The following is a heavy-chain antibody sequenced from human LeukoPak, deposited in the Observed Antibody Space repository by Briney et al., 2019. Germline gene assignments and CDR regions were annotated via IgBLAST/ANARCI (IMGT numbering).Heavy chain of an antibody. J-gene: IGHJ4*02. V-gene: IGHV3-30*02. CDR1: GFTFSSYG. D-gene: IGHD4-17*01. CDR3: AKIPPQNTVTTWLVY. Sequence: GGSLRLSCAASGFTFSSYGMHWVRQAPGKGLEWVAFIRYDGSNKYYADSVKGRFTISRDNSKNTLYLQMNSLRAEDTAVYYCAKIPPQNTVTTWLVYWGQGTLVTVSS. CDR2: IRYDGSNK.